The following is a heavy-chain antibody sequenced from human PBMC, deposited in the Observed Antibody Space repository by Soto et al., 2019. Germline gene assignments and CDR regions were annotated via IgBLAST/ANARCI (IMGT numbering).Heavy chain of an antibody. CDR1: GDSINSDGHF. CDR2: IYYSGNT. Sequence: QVQLQESGPGLVKPSQTLSLTCTVSGDSINSDGHFWTWIRQHTGKGLEWIGYIYYSGNTRYNPYLKSRATISIDTSKNQFSLRLTSVTAADTAVYYCARVDRIVGHLDYWGQGTLVTVSS. D-gene: IGHD2-21*01. V-gene: IGHV4-31*03. J-gene: IGHJ4*02. CDR3: ARVDRIVGHLDY.